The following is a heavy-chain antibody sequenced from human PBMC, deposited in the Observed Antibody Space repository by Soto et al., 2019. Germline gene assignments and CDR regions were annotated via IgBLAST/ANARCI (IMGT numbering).Heavy chain of an antibody. CDR3: AKMVHGGYVSYFDS. CDR2: TSGSGDTT. V-gene: IGHV3-23*01. Sequence: SLRLSCEASGFTFTGYAMSWVRQAPGKGLEWVSATSGSGDTTYYADSVKGRFTISRDNSEKRLYLQMNSLRAEDTAVYYCAKMVHGGYVSYFDSWGQGTLVTVSS. CDR1: GFTFTGYA. D-gene: IGHD5-12*01. J-gene: IGHJ4*02.